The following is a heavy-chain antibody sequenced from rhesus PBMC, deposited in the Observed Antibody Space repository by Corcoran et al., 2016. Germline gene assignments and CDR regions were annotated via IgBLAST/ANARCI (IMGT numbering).Heavy chain of an antibody. CDR2: MYGSGGST. J-gene: IGHJ6*01. V-gene: IGHV4-160*01. Sequence: QVQLQESGPGLVKPSETLSLTCAVSGGSISSNYWSWIRQPPGKGLEWIGRMYGSGGSTDYNPSRKRRVTISTDTSKNQFSLKLSSVTAADTAVYYCATHNWGSGYGLDSWGQGVVVTVSS. CDR3: ATHNWGSGYGLDS. D-gene: IGHD7-45*01. CDR1: GGSISSNY.